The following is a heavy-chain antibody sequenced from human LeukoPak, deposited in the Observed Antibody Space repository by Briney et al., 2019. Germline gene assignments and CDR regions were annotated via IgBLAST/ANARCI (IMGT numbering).Heavy chain of an antibody. CDR1: GYTFTGYY. D-gene: IGHD4-17*01. CDR3: AKASVTTAPDY. J-gene: IGHJ4*02. Sequence: ASVKVSCKASGYTFTGYYMHWVRQAPGQGLEWMGWINPNSGGTNCAQKFQGRVTMTRDTSISTAYMELSRLRSDDTAVYYCAKASVTTAPDYWGQGTLVTVSS. CDR2: INPNSGGT. V-gene: IGHV1-2*02.